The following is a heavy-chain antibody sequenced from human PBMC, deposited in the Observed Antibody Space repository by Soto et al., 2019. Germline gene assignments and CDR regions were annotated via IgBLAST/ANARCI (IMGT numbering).Heavy chain of an antibody. V-gene: IGHV3-48*01. CDR3: AGEEPASVDAFDI. Sequence: ASGKVLVWVSYISSSSSTVYYADSVKGRFTISRVNAKNSLCLQMNSLRAEDLAVYYCAGEEPASVDAFDIWGQGTMVTVSS. J-gene: IGHJ3*02. D-gene: IGHD1-26*01. CDR2: ISSSSSTV.